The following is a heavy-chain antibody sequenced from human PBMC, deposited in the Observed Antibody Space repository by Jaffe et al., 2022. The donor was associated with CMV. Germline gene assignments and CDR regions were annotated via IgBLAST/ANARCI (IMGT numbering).Heavy chain of an antibody. Sequence: EVQLVESGGGLVKPGGSLRLSCAASGFTFSSYSMNWVRQAPGKGLEWVSSISSSSSYIYYADSVKGRFTISRDNAKNSLYLQMNSLRAEDTAVYYCARDLGNYDYVWESKNPYAFDIWGQGTMVTVSS. CDR1: GFTFSSYS. D-gene: IGHD3-16*01. V-gene: IGHV3-21*01. J-gene: IGHJ3*02. CDR2: ISSSSSYI. CDR3: ARDLGNYDYVWESKNPYAFDI.